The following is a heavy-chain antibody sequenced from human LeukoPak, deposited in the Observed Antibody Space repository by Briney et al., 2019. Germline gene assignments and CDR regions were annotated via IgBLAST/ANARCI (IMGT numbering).Heavy chain of an antibody. CDR2: IKQDGSEK. CDR3: AREGVGDYYYCIDV. V-gene: IGHV3-7*01. Sequence: GGSLRLSCATSGFTFTSSWMNWVRQAPGKGLEWVANIKQDGSEKYYVDSVKGRFTISRDNAKKSLYLQMNSLRAEDTAVYYCAREGVGDYYYCIDVWGKGTTVTVSS. CDR1: GFTFTSSW. J-gene: IGHJ6*03. D-gene: IGHD3-10*01.